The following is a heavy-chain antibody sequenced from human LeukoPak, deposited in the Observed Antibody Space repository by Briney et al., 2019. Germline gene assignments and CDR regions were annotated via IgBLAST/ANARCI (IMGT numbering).Heavy chain of an antibody. CDR1: GFSFSTYW. D-gene: IGHD3-9*01. CDR2: IKQDGSEK. V-gene: IGHV3-7*01. J-gene: IGHJ4*02. CDR3: AAYDSMTGSIGSLFDC. Sequence: GGSLRLSCEASGFSFSTYWMSWVRQAPGKGLEWVASIKQDGSEKYYVDSVKGRFTISRDNAKNSLYLQMNSLRAEDTAVYQCAAYDSMTGSIGSLFDCWGQGTLVTVSS.